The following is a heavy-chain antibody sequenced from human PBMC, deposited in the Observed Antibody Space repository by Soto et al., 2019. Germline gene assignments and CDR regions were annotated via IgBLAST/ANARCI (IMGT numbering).Heavy chain of an antibody. V-gene: IGHV1-2*04. J-gene: IGHJ3*02. Sequence: VKVSCKASGYTFTGYYMHWVRQAPGQGLEWMGWINPNSGGTNYAQKFQGWVTMTRDTSISTAYMELSRLRSDDTAVYYCARSLGYCSGGSCYPDAFDIWGQGTMVTVSS. CDR2: INPNSGGT. D-gene: IGHD2-15*01. CDR1: GYTFTGYY. CDR3: ARSLGYCSGGSCYPDAFDI.